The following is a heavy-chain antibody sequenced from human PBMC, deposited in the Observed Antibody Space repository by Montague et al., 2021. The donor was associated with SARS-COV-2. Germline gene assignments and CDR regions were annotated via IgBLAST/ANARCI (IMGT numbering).Heavy chain of an antibody. CDR2: IYWDDDK. CDR3: ARYGDYGSWFDP. D-gene: IGHD4-17*01. CDR1: GFSLNTSGEG. V-gene: IGHV2-5*02. Sequence: PALVKPTQTLTLTYTFSGFSLNTSGEGVGWVRQPPGKALEWLALIYWDDDKRYSPSLKSRSTISKDTTKNEVVLTVANMDPVDTATYYCARYGDYGSWFDPWGQGTLVTVSS. J-gene: IGHJ5*02.